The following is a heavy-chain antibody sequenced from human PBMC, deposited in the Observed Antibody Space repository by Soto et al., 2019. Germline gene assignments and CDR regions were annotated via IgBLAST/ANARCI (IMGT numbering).Heavy chain of an antibody. Sequence: GGSLRLSCAASGFTFSSYWMHWVRQAPGKGLVWVSRINSDGSSTSYADSVKGRFTISRDNAKNTLYLQMNSLRAEDTAVYYCARDPGYSSGQNDHDAFDIWGQGTMDTVSS. V-gene: IGHV3-74*01. J-gene: IGHJ3*02. CDR3: ARDPGYSSGQNDHDAFDI. CDR1: GFTFSSYW. CDR2: INSDGSST. D-gene: IGHD6-19*01.